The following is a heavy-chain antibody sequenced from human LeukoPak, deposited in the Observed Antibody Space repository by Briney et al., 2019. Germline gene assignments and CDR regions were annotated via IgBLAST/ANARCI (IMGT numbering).Heavy chain of an antibody. D-gene: IGHD3-22*01. J-gene: IGHJ4*02. Sequence: PSETLSLTCTVSGGSISCSSYYWGWLRQPPGKGVEWLGSIYCSGSTYYNASLKSRVTIYVDTSKNQFSLKLSSVTTADTAEYYYLKKELEGTVESVVVITHFDCWSRGTLATVSS. V-gene: IGHV4-39*01. CDR3: LKKELEGTVESVVVITHFDC. CDR2: IYCSGST. CDR1: GGSISCSSYY.